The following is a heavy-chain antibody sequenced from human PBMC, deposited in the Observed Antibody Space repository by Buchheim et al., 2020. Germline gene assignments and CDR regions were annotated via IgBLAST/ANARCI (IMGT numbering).Heavy chain of an antibody. Sequence: QVQLVESGGGVVQPGRSLRLSCAASGFTFSSYGMHWVRQAPGKGLEWVSVISYDGSNKYYADSVKGRFTISRDNSKNTLYLEMNNLRADKTGVYYWVKELEAARSVWGQGT. D-gene: IGHD6-6*01. CDR2: ISYDGSNK. J-gene: IGHJ3*01. CDR1: GFTFSSYG. CDR3: VKELEAARSV. V-gene: IGHV3-30*18.